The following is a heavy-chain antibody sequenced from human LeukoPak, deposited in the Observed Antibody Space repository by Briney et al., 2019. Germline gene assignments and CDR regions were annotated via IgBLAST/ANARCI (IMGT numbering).Heavy chain of an antibody. CDR2: IYYSGST. V-gene: IGHV4-59*01. CDR1: GGSISSYY. D-gene: IGHD3/OR15-3a*01. Sequence: SETLSLTCTASGGSISSYYWSWIRQPPGKGLEWIGYIYYSGSTNYNPSLKSRVTISVDTSKNQFSLKLSSVTAGDTGVYYCARGWTSRIEGLDSQHWGQGTLVTVSS. J-gene: IGHJ1*01. CDR3: ARGWTSRIEGLDSQH.